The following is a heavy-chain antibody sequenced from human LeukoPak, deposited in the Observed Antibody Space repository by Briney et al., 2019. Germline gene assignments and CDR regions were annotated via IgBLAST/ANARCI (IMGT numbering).Heavy chain of an antibody. CDR3: ARGGEAHWFDP. CDR1: GYTFTSYY. V-gene: IGHV1-46*01. J-gene: IGHJ5*02. CDR2: INPSGGST. Sequence: ASVKVCCKASGYTFTSYYMHWVRQAPGQGLEWMGIINPSGGSTSYAQKFQGRVTMTRDMSTSTVYMELSSLRSEDTAVYYCARGGEAHWFDPWGQGTLVTVSS.